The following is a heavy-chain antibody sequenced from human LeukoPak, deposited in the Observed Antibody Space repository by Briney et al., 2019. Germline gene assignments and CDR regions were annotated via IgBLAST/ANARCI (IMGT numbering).Heavy chain of an antibody. J-gene: IGHJ4*02. Sequence: GGSLRLSCAASGFTVSSNYMSWVRQAPGKGLEWVSVIYSGGSTYYADSVKGRFTISRDNSKNTLYLQMNSLRAEDTAVYYRARDRGLWFGELLNWGQGTLVTVSS. CDR2: IYSGGST. V-gene: IGHV3-66*01. CDR3: ARDRGLWFGELLN. CDR1: GFTVSSNY. D-gene: IGHD3-10*01.